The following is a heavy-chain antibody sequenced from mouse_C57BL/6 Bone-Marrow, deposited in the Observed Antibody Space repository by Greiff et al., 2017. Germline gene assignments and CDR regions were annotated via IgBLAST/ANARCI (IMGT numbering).Heavy chain of an antibody. Sequence: LVESGAELVRPGASVKLSCTASGFNIKDDYMHWVKQRPEQGLEWIGWIDPENGDTEYASKFQGKATITADTSSNTAYLQLSSLTSEDTAVYYCTIYYYGSSYAMDYWGQGTSVTVSS. CDR2: IDPENGDT. CDR3: TIYYYGSSYAMDY. V-gene: IGHV14-4*01. J-gene: IGHJ4*01. D-gene: IGHD1-1*01. CDR1: GFNIKDDY.